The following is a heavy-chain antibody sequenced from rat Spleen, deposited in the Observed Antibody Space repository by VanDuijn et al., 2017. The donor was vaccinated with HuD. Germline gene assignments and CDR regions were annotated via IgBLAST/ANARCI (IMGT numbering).Heavy chain of an antibody. J-gene: IGHJ1*01. Sequence: EVKLVESGGGLVQPGRSLKISCAASGFNFNNYWMGWVRQAPGKGLEWIGEINKDSSTVKYSPSLKEKFTISRDNAQNTLFLQMNKLGSEDTAIYYCARATSYWYVDFWGPGTMVTVSS. CDR1: GFNFNNYW. CDR3: ARATSYWYVDF. CDR2: INKDSSTV. V-gene: IGHV4-2*01.